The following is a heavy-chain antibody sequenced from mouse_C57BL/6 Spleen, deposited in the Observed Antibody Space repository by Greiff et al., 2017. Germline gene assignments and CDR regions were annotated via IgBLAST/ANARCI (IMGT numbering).Heavy chain of an antibody. CDR2: IWSDGST. CDR1: GFSLTSYG. D-gene: IGHD2-2*01. Sequence: VKVVESGPGLVAPSPSLSITCTASGFSLTSYGVHWVRQPPGKGLEWLVVIWSDGSTTYNSAHKSRLSNSKDNSNSHVFLKMNSLQTDDTAKYYCARHWGYYYAMDYWGQGTSVTVSS. CDR3: ARHWGYYYAMDY. V-gene: IGHV2-6-1*01. J-gene: IGHJ4*01.